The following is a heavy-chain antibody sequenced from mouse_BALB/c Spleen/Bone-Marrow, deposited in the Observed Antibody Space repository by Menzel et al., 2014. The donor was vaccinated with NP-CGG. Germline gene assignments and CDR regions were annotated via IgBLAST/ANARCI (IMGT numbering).Heavy chain of an antibody. V-gene: IGHV5-4*02. Sequence: EVQVVESGGGLVKPGGSLKLSCAASGITFSDYYMFWVRQTPEKRLEWVATISDDGGNTYYRDSVKGRFTISRDNAKNKLNLQMSSLKSEDTATYHCARETGPRAMDYWGQGTSVTVSS. D-gene: IGHD4-1*01. J-gene: IGHJ4*01. CDR1: GITFSDYY. CDR3: ARETGPRAMDY. CDR2: ISDDGGNT.